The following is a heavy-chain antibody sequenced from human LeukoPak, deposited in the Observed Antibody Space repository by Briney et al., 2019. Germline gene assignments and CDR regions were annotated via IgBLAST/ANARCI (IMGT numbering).Heavy chain of an antibody. CDR1: GFMFSSYA. V-gene: IGHV3-30*03. CDR2: ISDDGTTK. J-gene: IGHJ4*02. Sequence: GGSLRLSCAASGFMFSSYAMHWVRQAPGKGLQWVALISDDGTTKYFVDSVKGRFTISRDNSKNTLYLQMNSLRAEDTAVYYCARRAGAYSHPYDYWGQGTLVTVSS. D-gene: IGHD4/OR15-4a*01. CDR3: ARRAGAYSHPYDY.